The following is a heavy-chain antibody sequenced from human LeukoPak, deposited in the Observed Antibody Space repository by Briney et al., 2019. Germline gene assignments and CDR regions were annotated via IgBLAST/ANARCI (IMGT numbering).Heavy chain of an antibody. D-gene: IGHD6-19*01. CDR3: AKDLSSGWPDAFDI. V-gene: IGHV3-23*01. Sequence: GGSLRLSCEASGFTFSHIGMAWVRQAPGKGLEWVSAISGSGGSTYYADSVKGRFTISRDNSKNTLYLQMNSLRAEDTAVYYCAKDLSSGWPDAFDIWGQGTMVTVSP. CDR1: GFTFSHIG. J-gene: IGHJ3*02. CDR2: ISGSGGST.